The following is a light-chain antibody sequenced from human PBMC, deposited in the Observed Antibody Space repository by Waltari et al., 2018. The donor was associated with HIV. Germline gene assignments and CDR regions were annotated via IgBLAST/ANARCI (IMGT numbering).Light chain of an antibody. CDR3: ASRDNNGTRVL. V-gene: IGLV3-19*01. J-gene: IGLJ3*02. CDR1: SLRNYY. Sequence: SSELTQDPIVSVTLGQTVTITCQGDSLRNYYASWHQLKPGQAPILVIYDKNTRPSGIPDRFSGSTSGNTASLTITGSQAEDEADYCRASRDNNGTRVLYGVGTKLTVL. CDR2: DKN.